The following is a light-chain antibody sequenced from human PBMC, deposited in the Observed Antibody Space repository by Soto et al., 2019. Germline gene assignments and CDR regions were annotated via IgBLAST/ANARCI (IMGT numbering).Light chain of an antibody. Sequence: EFVLTQSPVTLSLSPGERATLSCRASQTVSTNYLAWYQQKPGQAPRLLIYDASNRATGIPARFSGSGSGTDFTLTISSLEPEDFAVYYCQQRSNWAITFGQGTRLEIK. V-gene: IGKV3-11*01. J-gene: IGKJ5*01. CDR2: DAS. CDR1: QTVSTNY. CDR3: QQRSNWAIT.